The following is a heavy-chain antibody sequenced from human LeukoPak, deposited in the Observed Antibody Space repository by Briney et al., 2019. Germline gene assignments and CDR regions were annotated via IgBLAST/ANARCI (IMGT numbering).Heavy chain of an antibody. Sequence: GGSLRLSCAASGFTFNNYGMHWVRQAPGKGLEWVSSISGSGGSTYYADSVKGRFTISRDNSKNTLYLQMNSLRAEDTAVYYCARDRTGYYFDYWGQGTLVTVSS. CDR3: ARDRTGYYFDY. CDR1: GFTFNNYG. CDR2: ISGSGGST. J-gene: IGHJ4*02. V-gene: IGHV3-23*01.